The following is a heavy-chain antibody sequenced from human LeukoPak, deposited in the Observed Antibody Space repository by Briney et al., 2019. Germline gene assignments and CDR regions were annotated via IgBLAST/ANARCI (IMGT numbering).Heavy chain of an antibody. CDR2: IWYDGSNK. CDR3: ARDATTVTPYYFDY. J-gene: IGHJ4*02. Sequence: GGSLRLSCAASGFTFSDYYMSWIRQAPGKGLEWVAVIWYDGSNKYYADSVKGRFTISRDNSKNTLYLQMNSLRAEDTAVYYCARDATTVTPYYFDYWGQGTLVTVSS. V-gene: IGHV3-33*08. CDR1: GFTFSDYY. D-gene: IGHD4-17*01.